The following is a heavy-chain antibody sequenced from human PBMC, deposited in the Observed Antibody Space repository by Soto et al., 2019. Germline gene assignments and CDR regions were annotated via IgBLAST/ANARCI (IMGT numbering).Heavy chain of an antibody. CDR3: ERDLVTMVRGVPFNWFDP. CDR1: GGTFSSYT. Sequence: QVQLVQSGAEVKKPGSSVKVSCKASGGTFSSYTISWVRQAPGQGLEWMGRIIPILGIANYAQKFQGRVTITAEKCTSTAYMELSSLRSEDTAVYYCERDLVTMVRGVPFNWFDPWGQGTLVTVSS. CDR2: IIPILGIA. J-gene: IGHJ5*02. V-gene: IGHV1-69*08. D-gene: IGHD3-10*01.